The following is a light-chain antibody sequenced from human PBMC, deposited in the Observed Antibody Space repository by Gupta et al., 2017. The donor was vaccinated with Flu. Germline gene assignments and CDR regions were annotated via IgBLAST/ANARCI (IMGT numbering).Light chain of an antibody. V-gene: IGLV2-14*01. Sequence: QSAVTHPPALPGSPDQAIPTSTTGTSSDVGGYNYVSWYHQHPGKAPKLMIYEVSKRPSGVSNRFSGSKSGNTASLTISGLQAEDEADYYCSSYTSSSTYVFGTGTKVTVL. CDR1: SSDVGGYNY. CDR3: SSYTSSSTYV. J-gene: IGLJ1*01. CDR2: EVS.